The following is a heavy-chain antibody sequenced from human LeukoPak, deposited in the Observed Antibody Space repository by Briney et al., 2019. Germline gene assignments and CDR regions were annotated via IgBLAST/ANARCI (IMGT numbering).Heavy chain of an antibody. CDR1: GFTFRSHE. CDR2: ISTSGSII. CDR3: ARASYNSDWYFDQ. V-gene: IGHV3-48*03. D-gene: IGHD6-19*01. J-gene: IGHJ4*02. Sequence: PGGSLRLSCAVSGFTFRSHEMHWVRQAPGKGLEWISYISTSGSIIYYADSVKGRFTISRDNARNSLFLQMGSLKVEDTAVYYCARASYNSDWYFDQWGQGTLVTVSS.